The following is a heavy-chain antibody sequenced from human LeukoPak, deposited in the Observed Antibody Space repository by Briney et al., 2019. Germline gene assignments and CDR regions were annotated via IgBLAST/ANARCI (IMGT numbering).Heavy chain of an antibody. CDR3: ARPMTKWELRAGRAFDI. J-gene: IGHJ3*02. Sequence: GGSLRLSCAASGFTFSSYGMHWVRQAPGKGLEWVAVISYDGSNKYYADSVKGRFTISRDNSKNTLYLQMNSLRAEDTAVYYCARPMTKWELRAGRAFDIWGQGTMVTVSS. CDR2: ISYDGSNK. V-gene: IGHV3-30*03. CDR1: GFTFSSYG. D-gene: IGHD1-26*01.